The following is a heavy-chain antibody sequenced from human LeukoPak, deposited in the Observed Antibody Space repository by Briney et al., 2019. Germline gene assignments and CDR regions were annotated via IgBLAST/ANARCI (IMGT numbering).Heavy chain of an antibody. J-gene: IGHJ4*02. CDR1: GYAFTNLY. V-gene: IGHV1-2*02. D-gene: IGHD1/OR15-1a*01. CDR2: INYDSGGT. CDR3: VRDANNRDGHGFYSFDD. Sequence: GASVKVSCKASGYAFTNLYIHWVRQAPGEGLEWMGWINYDSGGTNHAQKFQDRVTMTRDMSISTVYMEVRGLTSDDTAMYFCVRDANNRDGHGFYSFDDWGQGTLVAVSS.